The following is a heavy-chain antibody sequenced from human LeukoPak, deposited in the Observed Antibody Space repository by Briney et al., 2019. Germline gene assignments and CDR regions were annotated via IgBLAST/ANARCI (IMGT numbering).Heavy chain of an antibody. D-gene: IGHD4-23*01. J-gene: IGHJ4*02. Sequence: SETLSLTCTVSGGSISSYYWSWIRQPPGKGLEWIGYIYYSGSTNYNPSLKSRVTISVDTSKNQFSLKLSSVTAADTAVCYCARGGYGGLDYWGQGTLVTVSS. CDR1: GGSISSYY. CDR3: ARGGYGGLDY. CDR2: IYYSGST. V-gene: IGHV4-59*01.